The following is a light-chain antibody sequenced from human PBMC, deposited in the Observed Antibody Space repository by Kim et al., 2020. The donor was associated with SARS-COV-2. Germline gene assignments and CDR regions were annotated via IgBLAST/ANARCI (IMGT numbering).Light chain of an antibody. CDR1: QSVSSD. Sequence: EIVMTQSPVTLSVSPGERATLSCRASQSVSSDLAWYQHKPGQAPRLLIYDTSTRATGIPARFSGSGSGTEFTLTISSLQSEDFVVYYCQQYNNMITFGQGTRLEIK. V-gene: IGKV3-15*01. CDR3: QQYNNMIT. CDR2: DTS. J-gene: IGKJ5*01.